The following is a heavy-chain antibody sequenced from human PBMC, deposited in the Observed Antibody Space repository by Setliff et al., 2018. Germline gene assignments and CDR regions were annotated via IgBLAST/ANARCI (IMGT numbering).Heavy chain of an antibody. CDR2: IRQDGSDK. J-gene: IGHJ4*02. CDR3: ATYKRSSSFEY. CDR1: GFTFSDHY. V-gene: IGHV3-7*03. D-gene: IGHD6-6*01. Sequence: SGGSLRLSCAASGFTFSDHYMTWVRQAPGKGLEWVANIRQDGSDKYYVGSVRGRFTISRDNAKNSLDLQMSSLSDDDTAVYHCATYKRSSSFEYWGQGSLVTVSS.